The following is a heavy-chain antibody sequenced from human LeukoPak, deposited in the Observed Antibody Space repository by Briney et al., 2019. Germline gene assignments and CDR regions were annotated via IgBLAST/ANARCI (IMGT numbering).Heavy chain of an antibody. V-gene: IGHV3-7*03. Sequence: HTGGSLRLSCAASGFTFSTYWMSWVRQAPGKGLEWVANIKKDGSEKYYVDSVKGRFTISRDSAENSLYLQMNSLRAEDTAVYYCAREGVHCSGRSCLKAYWGQGTQVTVSS. CDR2: IKKDGSEK. CDR3: AREGVHCSGRSCLKAY. J-gene: IGHJ4*02. D-gene: IGHD2-15*01. CDR1: GFTFSTYW.